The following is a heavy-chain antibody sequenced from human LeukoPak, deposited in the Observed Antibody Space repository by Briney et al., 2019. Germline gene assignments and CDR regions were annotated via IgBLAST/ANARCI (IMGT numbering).Heavy chain of an antibody. J-gene: IGHJ4*02. V-gene: IGHV4-28*01. CDR1: GYSISSSNW. CDR3: ARTALDTTTYFHY. CDR2: IFYSGSA. D-gene: IGHD5-18*01. Sequence: PETLSLTCAVSGYSISSSNWWGWIRQPPGKGLEWIGYIFYSGSAYYNPSLKSRVTMSIDTSKNQFSLKLNSVTAVDTAVYYCARTALDTTTYFHYWGQGTLVTVSS.